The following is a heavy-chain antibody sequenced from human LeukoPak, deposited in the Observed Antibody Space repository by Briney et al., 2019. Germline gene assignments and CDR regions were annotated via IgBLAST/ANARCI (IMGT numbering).Heavy chain of an antibody. Sequence: QPGGSLRLSCAVSGFSVTNNYMSWVRQAPGKGLEWVSVFYVGGATYYAASVKGRFTISRDNAKNSLYLQMNSLRAEDTAVYYCARDGVGAFDIWGQGTMVTVSS. J-gene: IGHJ3*02. D-gene: IGHD3-10*01. CDR1: GFSVTNNY. V-gene: IGHV3-53*01. CDR3: ARDGVGAFDI. CDR2: FYVGGAT.